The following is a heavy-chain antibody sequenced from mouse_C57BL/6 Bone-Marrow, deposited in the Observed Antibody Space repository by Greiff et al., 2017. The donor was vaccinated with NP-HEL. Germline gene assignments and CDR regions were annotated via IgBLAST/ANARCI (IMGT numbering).Heavy chain of an antibody. D-gene: IGHD1-1*01. V-gene: IGHV1-64*01. Sequence: QVQLQQPGAELVKPGASVKLSCKASGYTFTSYWMHWVKQRPGQGLEWIGMIHPNSGSTNYNEKFKSKATLTVDKSSSTAYMQLSSLTSEDSAVYYCARKVITTVLEDWYFDVWGTGTTVTVSS. CDR2: IHPNSGST. J-gene: IGHJ1*03. CDR3: ARKVITTVLEDWYFDV. CDR1: GYTFTSYW.